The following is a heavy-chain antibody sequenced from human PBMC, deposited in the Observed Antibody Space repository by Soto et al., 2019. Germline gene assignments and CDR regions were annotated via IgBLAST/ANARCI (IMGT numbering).Heavy chain of an antibody. D-gene: IGHD6-6*01. J-gene: IGHJ6*02. CDR1: GGTFSSYA. CDR3: AREWAARPNYYYGMDV. Sequence: EASVKVSCKASGGTFSSYAISWVRQAPGQGLEWMGGIIPIFGTANYAQKFQGRVTITADESTSTAYKELSSLRTEDTAVYYCAREWAARPNYYYGMDVWGQGTTVTVS. V-gene: IGHV1-69*13. CDR2: IIPIFGTA.